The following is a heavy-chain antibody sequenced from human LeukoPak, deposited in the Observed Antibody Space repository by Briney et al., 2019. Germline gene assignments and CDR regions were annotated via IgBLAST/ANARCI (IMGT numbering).Heavy chain of an antibody. CDR3: ARDRVFADGYSRFDL. CDR2: ISSSSSYI. J-gene: IGHJ2*01. D-gene: IGHD5-24*01. CDR1: GFTFSNYG. V-gene: IGHV3-21*01. Sequence: PGGSLRLSCAASGFTFSNYGLSWVRQAPGKGLEWVSFISSSSSYIYYADSVKGRFTISRDNAKNSLYLQMNSLRAEDTAVYYCARDRVFADGYSRFDLWGRGTLVTVSS.